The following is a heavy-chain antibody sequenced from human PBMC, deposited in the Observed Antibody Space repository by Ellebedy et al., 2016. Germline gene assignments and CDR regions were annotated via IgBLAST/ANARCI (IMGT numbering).Heavy chain of an antibody. CDR1: GGSISSSSYY. J-gene: IGHJ5*02. D-gene: IGHD3-3*01. CDR2: IYYSGST. V-gene: IGHV4-39*01. Sequence: SETLSLXXTVSGGSISSSSYYWGWIRQPPGKGLEWIGSIYYSGSTYYNPSLKSRVTISVDTSKNQFSLKLSSVTAANTAVYYCARHFWSGYLNWFDPWGQGTLVTVSS. CDR3: ARHFWSGYLNWFDP.